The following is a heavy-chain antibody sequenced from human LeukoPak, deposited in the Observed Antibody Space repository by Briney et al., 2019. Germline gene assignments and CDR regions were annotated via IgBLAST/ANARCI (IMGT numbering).Heavy chain of an antibody. J-gene: IGHJ4*02. CDR1: GFTFSSYG. Sequence: GGSLRLSCAASGFTFSSYGMHWVRQAPGKGLEWVAVISYDGSNKYYADSVKGRFTISRDNSKNTLYLQMNSLRSEDTAVYYCASALHYDSSGWTQISSFDYWGQGTLVTVSS. CDR3: ASALHYDSSGWTQISSFDY. CDR2: ISYDGSNK. D-gene: IGHD3-22*01. V-gene: IGHV3-30*03.